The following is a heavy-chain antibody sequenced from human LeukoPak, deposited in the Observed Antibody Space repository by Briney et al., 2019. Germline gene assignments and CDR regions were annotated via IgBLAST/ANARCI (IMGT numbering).Heavy chain of an antibody. CDR3: ARDGGIPNYDILTGYYYWFDP. D-gene: IGHD3-9*01. Sequence: ASVKVSCKASGYTFTGYYIHWVRQAPGQGLEWMGWINPNSGGTNYAQKFQGRVTMTRDTSISTAYMELSRLRSDDTAVYYCARDGGIPNYDILTGYYYWFDPWGQGTLVTVSS. V-gene: IGHV1-2*02. CDR1: GYTFTGYY. CDR2: INPNSGGT. J-gene: IGHJ5*02.